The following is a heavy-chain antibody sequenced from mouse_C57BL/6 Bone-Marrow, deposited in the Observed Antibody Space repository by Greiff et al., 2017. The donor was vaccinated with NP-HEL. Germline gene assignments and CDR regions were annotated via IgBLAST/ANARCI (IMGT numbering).Heavy chain of an antibody. CDR2: ISYDGSN. D-gene: IGHD2-3*01. CDR1: GYSITSGYY. J-gene: IGHJ2*01. CDR3: ARSRWLPHYCDY. V-gene: IGHV3-6*01. Sequence: DVKLQESGPGLVKPSQSLSLTCSVTGYSITSGYYWNWIRQFPGNKLEWMGYISYDGSNNYNPSLKNRISITRDTSKNQFFLKLNSVTTEDTATYYCARSRWLPHYCDYGGQGTTLTDAS.